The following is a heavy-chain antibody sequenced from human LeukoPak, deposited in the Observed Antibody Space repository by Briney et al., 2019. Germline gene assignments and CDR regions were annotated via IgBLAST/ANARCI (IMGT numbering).Heavy chain of an antibody. CDR1: GGSISSGDYY. D-gene: IGHD5-12*01. J-gene: IGHJ5*02. CDR2: IYYSGST. V-gene: IGHV4-30-4*01. CDR3: VRGFSGVATVDP. Sequence: SQTLSLTCTVSGGSISSGDYYWSWIRQPPGKGLEWIGYIYYSGSTYYNPSLKSRVTISVDTSKNQFSLKLSSVTAADTAVYYCVRGFSGVATVDPWGQGTLVTVSS.